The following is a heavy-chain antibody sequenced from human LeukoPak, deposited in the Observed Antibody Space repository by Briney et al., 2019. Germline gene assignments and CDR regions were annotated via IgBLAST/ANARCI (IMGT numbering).Heavy chain of an antibody. Sequence: AGGSLRLSCAASGFTFSSYAMHWVRQAPGKGLEWVAVISYDGSNKYYADSVKGRFTISRDNSKNTLYLQMNSLRAEDTALYYCAKDGTGCGGDCYSDYWGQGTLVTVSS. J-gene: IGHJ4*02. CDR1: GFTFSSYA. CDR3: AKDGTGCGGDCYSDY. D-gene: IGHD2-21*02. V-gene: IGHV3-30*07. CDR2: ISYDGSNK.